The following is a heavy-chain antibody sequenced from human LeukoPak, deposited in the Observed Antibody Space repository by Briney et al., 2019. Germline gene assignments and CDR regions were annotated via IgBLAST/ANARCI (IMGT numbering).Heavy chain of an antibody. Sequence: SETLSLTCSVSGVSMRSSNYYWGWIRQPPGKGLEWIGSIYYIGRSHYNPSLESRVTISVDTSTSHFSLKLRSVTAADTAVYYCAKSGGYGLIDYWGQGTLVTVSS. D-gene: IGHD1-26*01. V-gene: IGHV4-39*02. CDR3: AKSGGYGLIDY. CDR2: IYYIGRS. CDR1: GVSMRSSNYY. J-gene: IGHJ4*02.